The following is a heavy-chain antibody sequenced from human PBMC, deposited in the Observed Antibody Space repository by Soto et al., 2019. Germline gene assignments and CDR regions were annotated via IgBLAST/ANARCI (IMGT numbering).Heavy chain of an antibody. Sequence: SETLSLTCAVYGGSFSGYYWSWIRQPPGKGLEWIGEINHSGSTNYNPSLKSRVTISVDTSKNQFSLKLSSVTAADTAVYYCAIEGRPTTYYYYMDVWGKGTTVTVSS. D-gene: IGHD1-1*01. CDR2: INHSGST. CDR1: GGSFSGYY. J-gene: IGHJ6*03. CDR3: AIEGRPTTYYYYMDV. V-gene: IGHV4-34*01.